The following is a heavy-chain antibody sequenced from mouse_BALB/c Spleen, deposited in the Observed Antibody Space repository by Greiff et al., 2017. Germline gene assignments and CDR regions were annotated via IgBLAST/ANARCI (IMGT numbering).Heavy chain of an antibody. J-gene: IGHJ3*01. D-gene: IGHD3-2*01. CDR2: IDPYNGGT. CDR1: GYAFTSYN. CDR3: ARRGQLGPWFAY. V-gene: IGHV1S135*01. Sequence: LQESGPELVKPGASVKVSCKASGYAFTSYNMYWVKQSHGKSLEWIGYIDPYNGGTSYNQKFKGKATLTVDKSSSTAYMHLNSMTSEDSAVYYCARRGQLGPWFAYWGQGTLVTVSA.